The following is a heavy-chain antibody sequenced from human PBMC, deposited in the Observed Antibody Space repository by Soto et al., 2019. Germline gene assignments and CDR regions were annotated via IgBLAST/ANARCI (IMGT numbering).Heavy chain of an antibody. Sequence: QVQLVQSGAEVKKPGASVKVSCKASGYTFTSYDINWVRQATGQGLEWMGWMNPNSGNTGYAQKFQGRVTMTRNTSISTAYMELSSLRSEDTAVYYCARVVPEFAARGGASGAFDIWGQGTMVTVSS. D-gene: IGHD3-10*01. CDR3: ARVVPEFAARGGASGAFDI. CDR2: MNPNSGNT. J-gene: IGHJ3*02. CDR1: GYTFTSYD. V-gene: IGHV1-8*01.